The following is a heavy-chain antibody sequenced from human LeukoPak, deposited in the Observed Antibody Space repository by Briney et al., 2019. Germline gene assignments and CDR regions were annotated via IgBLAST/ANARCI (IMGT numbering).Heavy chain of an antibody. CDR2: INHSGST. D-gene: IGHD1-26*01. V-gene: IGHV4-34*01. J-gene: IGHJ4*01. CDR3: ANNPFYSMGWIDY. CDR1: GGSSSGNC. Sequence: PSETLSLTCAVYGGSSSGNCWSSSRQPPGKGLEWIGEINHSGSTNYNPSLKSRVTISVDTSKNQFSLKLNSVAAADTAAYYCANNPFYSMGWIDYWG.